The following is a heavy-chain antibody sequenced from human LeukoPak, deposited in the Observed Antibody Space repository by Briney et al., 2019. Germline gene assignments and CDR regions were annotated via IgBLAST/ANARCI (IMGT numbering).Heavy chain of an antibody. V-gene: IGHV3-23*01. Sequence: PGGSLRLSCAASGFTFSSYAMSWVRQAPGKGLEWVSGISGSGGSTYYADSVKGRFTISRDNSKNTLYLQMNSLRAEDTAVYYCAKDAYSSSWLWYFDYWGQGTLVTVSS. CDR3: AKDAYSSSWLWYFDY. CDR1: GFTFSSYA. D-gene: IGHD6-13*01. J-gene: IGHJ4*02. CDR2: ISGSGGST.